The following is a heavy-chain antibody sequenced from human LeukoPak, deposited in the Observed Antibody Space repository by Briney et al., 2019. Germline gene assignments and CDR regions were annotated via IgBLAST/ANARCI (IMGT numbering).Heavy chain of an antibody. CDR2: ISAYNGNT. CDR3: ARVGSSYDTDYFDY. V-gene: IGHV1-18*01. D-gene: IGHD3-22*01. Sequence: ASVKVSCKASGYTFTSYGISWVRQAPGQGLEWMGWISAYNGNTNYAQKLQGRVTMTRDTSISTAYMELSRLRSDDTAVYYCARVGSSYDTDYFDYWGQGTLVTVSS. CDR1: GYTFTSYG. J-gene: IGHJ4*02.